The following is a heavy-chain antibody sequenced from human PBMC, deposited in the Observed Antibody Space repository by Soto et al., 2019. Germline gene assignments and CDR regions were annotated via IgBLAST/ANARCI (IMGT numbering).Heavy chain of an antibody. Sequence: EVQLVESGGGLVQPGGSLRLSCAASGFTVSSNYMSWVRQAPGKGLEWVLVIYRGGSTYYADSVKGRFTISRDNSKNTLYLQMNSLRAEDTAVYYCARGKTTVTTGYYYYMDVWGKGTTVTVSS. CDR1: GFTVSSNY. J-gene: IGHJ6*03. V-gene: IGHV3-66*01. D-gene: IGHD4-4*01. CDR3: ARGKTTVTTGYYYYMDV. CDR2: IYRGGST.